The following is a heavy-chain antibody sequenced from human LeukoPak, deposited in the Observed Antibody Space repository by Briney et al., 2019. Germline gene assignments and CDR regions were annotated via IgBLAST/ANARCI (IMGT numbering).Heavy chain of an antibody. CDR1: GGSISSYY. CDR3: ARHGYSSGSLAWFDP. D-gene: IGHD6-19*01. CDR2: IYYSGST. Sequence: ASETLSLTCTVAGGSISSYYWSWIRQPPGKGLEWIGYIYYSGSTNYNPSLKSRVTISVDTSKNQFSLKLSSVTAADTAVYYCARHGYSSGSLAWFDPWGQGTQVTVSS. V-gene: IGHV4-59*01. J-gene: IGHJ5*02.